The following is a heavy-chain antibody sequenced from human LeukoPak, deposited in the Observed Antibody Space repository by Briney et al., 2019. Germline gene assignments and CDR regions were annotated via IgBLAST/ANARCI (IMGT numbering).Heavy chain of an antibody. CDR1: GFTSSA. CDR3: AKDQQGGAGSGRFDY. D-gene: IGHD3-10*01. Sequence: GGSLTLSCAASGFTSSAIHWVRQSPGKGLEWLAIISFDGAYRYYADSVKGRFTISRDISKNTFYLQMSSLTADDAALYYCAKDQQGGAGSGRFDYWGQGTLVTVSS. CDR2: ISFDGAYR. V-gene: IGHV3-30*04. J-gene: IGHJ4*02.